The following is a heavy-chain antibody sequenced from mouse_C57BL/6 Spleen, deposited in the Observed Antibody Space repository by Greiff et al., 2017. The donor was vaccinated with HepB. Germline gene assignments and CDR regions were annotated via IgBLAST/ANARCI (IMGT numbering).Heavy chain of an antibody. V-gene: IGHV1-82*01. CDR3: ARRGDGYYFDY. J-gene: IGHJ2*01. CDR2: IYPGDGDT. CDR1: GYAFSSSW. D-gene: IGHD3-3*01. Sequence: LQESGPELVKPGASVKISCKASGYAFSSSWMNWVKQRPGKGLEWIGRIYPGDGDTNYNGKFKGKATLTADKSSSTAYMQLSSLTSEDSAVYFGARRGDGYYFDYWGQGTTLTVSS.